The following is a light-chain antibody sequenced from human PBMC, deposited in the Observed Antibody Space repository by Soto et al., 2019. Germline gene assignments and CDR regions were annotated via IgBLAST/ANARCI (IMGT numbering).Light chain of an antibody. CDR1: QGISSW. Sequence: DIQMTQSPSTLSASVGDRVTITCRASQGISSWLAWYQQKPGKAPKLLIYDASSLESGVPSRLSGSGSGTEFTLTISSLQPADFATYYCQQYNSYSPYTFGQGTKLEIK. J-gene: IGKJ2*01. CDR2: DAS. V-gene: IGKV1-5*01. CDR3: QQYNSYSPYT.